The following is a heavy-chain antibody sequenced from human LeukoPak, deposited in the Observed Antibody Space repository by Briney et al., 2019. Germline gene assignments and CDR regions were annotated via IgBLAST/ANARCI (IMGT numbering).Heavy chain of an antibody. CDR2: VTASGGST. D-gene: IGHD1-26*01. J-gene: IGHJ6*02. V-gene: IGHV3-23*01. Sequence: GGSLRLSCVVSGFTFSSYAMNWVRQAPGKGLEWVSGVTASGGSTYYTDSVKGRFTISRDNSKNTLFMQMNSLRDEDTALYYCAKYVGQSGSNYYGLDVWGQGTAVTVSS. CDR1: GFTFSSYA. CDR3: AKYVGQSGSNYYGLDV.